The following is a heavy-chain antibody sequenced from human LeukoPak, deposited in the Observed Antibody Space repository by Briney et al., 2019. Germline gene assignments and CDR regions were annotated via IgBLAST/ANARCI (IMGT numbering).Heavy chain of an antibody. CDR1: GFTFSSYG. V-gene: IGHV4-59*12. D-gene: IGHD3-10*01. Sequence: GSLRLSCAASGFTFSSYGMNWVRQPPGKVLEWIGNIFYSGSTYYSPSLKSRVTISLDTSRNQFSLKLTSVTAADTAVYYCAKSNGYGLVDIWGQGTMVTVSS. CDR3: AKSNGYGLVDI. J-gene: IGHJ3*02. CDR2: IFYSGST.